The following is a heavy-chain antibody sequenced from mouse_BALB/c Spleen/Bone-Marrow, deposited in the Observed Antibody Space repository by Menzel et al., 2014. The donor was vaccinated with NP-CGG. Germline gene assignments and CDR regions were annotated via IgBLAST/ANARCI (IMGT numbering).Heavy chain of an antibody. V-gene: IGHV1S29*02. Sequence: EVQLQQSGPELVNPGASIKISCKASGYTFTDYNIHWVKQSHGKSLEWIGYIYPYNGATGYNQKFNIKATLTVDKSSSTAYMELRSLTSEDSTVYYCAREGGHYDAMDYWVQGTSVTSSS. J-gene: IGHJ4*01. CDR2: IYPYNGAT. CDR1: GYTFTDYN. CDR3: AREGGHYDAMDY. D-gene: IGHD1-2*01.